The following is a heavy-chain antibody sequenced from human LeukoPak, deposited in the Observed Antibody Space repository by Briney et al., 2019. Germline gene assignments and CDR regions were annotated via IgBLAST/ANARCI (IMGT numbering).Heavy chain of an antibody. D-gene: IGHD3-10*01. CDR2: IKQDGSEK. J-gene: IGHJ4*02. Sequence: GGSLRLSCAASGFTLSNYWMAWVRQAPGKGLEWVASIKQDGSEKYYVDSVKGRFTISRDNARNSLYLQMITLRADDTAVYCCARDRGRFDYWGQGTLVTVSS. CDR1: GFTLSNYW. CDR3: ARDRGRFDY. V-gene: IGHV3-7*04.